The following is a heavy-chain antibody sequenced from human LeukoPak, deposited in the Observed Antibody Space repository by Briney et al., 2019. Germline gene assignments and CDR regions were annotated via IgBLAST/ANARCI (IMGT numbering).Heavy chain of an antibody. Sequence: GESLKISCKGSGYSFTSYWIGWVRQMPGKGLEWMGTIYPGDSDTRYSPSFQGQVTISADKSISTAYLQWSSLKASDTAMYYCARRPGTTLNYMDVWGKGTTVTVSS. CDR3: ARRPGTTLNYMDV. J-gene: IGHJ6*03. D-gene: IGHD1-7*01. CDR2: IYPGDSDT. V-gene: IGHV5-51*01. CDR1: GYSFTSYW.